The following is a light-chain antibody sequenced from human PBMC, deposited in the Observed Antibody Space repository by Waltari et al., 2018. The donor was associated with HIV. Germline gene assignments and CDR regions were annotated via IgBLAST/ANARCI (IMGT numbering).Light chain of an antibody. CDR2: AAS. J-gene: IGKJ1*01. Sequence: AIQMTQSPSSLSASVGDRVTITCRASQGIRNDLDWYQQKPGKAPKVLIHAASSLQSGVPSRFSGSGAGTDFTLTISSLQPEDFATYYCLQDYNYPWTFGQGTKVEIK. V-gene: IGKV1-6*01. CDR1: QGIRND. CDR3: LQDYNYPWT.